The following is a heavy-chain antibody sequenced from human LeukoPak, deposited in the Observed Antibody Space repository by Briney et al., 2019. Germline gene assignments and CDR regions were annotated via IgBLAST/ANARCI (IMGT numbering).Heavy chain of an antibody. CDR1: GGSISSGGYY. J-gene: IGHJ5*02. Sequence: SETLSLTCTVSGGSISSGGYYWSWIRQHPGKGLEWIGYIYYSGSTYYNPSLKSRVTISVDTSKNQFSLKLSSVTAADTAVYYCAREGGYHSVRFDPWGQGTLVTVSS. CDR3: AREGGYHSVRFDP. V-gene: IGHV4-31*03. D-gene: IGHD2-2*01. CDR2: IYYSGST.